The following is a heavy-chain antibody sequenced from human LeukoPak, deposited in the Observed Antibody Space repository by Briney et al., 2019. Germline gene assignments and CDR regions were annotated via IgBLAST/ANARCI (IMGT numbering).Heavy chain of an antibody. D-gene: IGHD6-19*01. J-gene: IGHJ3*01. CDR3: ARGFPPGSGSRGSHAFDV. Sequence: SETLSLTCAVSEMSFSAYYWNWIRQSPGKGLEWIGEINYGGSTKYTPSLEGRGTILIGTSKNQFSLKLTSVTAADTAVYYCARGFPPGSGSRGSHAFDVGGQGTMVTVSS. V-gene: IGHV4-34*01. CDR2: INYGGST. CDR1: EMSFSAYY.